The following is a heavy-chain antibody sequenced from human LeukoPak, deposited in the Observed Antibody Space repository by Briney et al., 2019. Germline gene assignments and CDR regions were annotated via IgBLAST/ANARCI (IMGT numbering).Heavy chain of an antibody. J-gene: IGHJ3*02. D-gene: IGHD6-13*01. CDR3: TRHAAAAGTEYAFDI. Sequence: PGGSLRLSCAASGFTFSGSAMHWVRQASGKGLERVGRIRSKANSYATAYAASVKGRFTISRDDSKNTAYLQMNSLKTEDTAVYYCTRHAAAAGTEYAFDIWGQGTMVTVSS. CDR2: IRSKANSYAT. CDR1: GFTFSGSA. V-gene: IGHV3-73*01.